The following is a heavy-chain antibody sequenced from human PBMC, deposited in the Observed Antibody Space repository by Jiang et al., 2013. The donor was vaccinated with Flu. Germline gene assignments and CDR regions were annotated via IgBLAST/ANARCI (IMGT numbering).Heavy chain of an antibody. Sequence: GLVKPGGSLRLSCAASGFTFSNAWMNWVRQAPGKGLEWVGRIKSKTDGGTTDYAAPVKGRFTISRDDSKNTLYLQMNSLKTEDTAVYYCTTRPVTTYYDILTGRKMDVWGQGTTVTVSS. J-gene: IGHJ6*02. CDR1: GFTFSNAW. CDR3: TTRPVTTYYDILTGRKMDV. CDR2: IKSKTDGGTT. D-gene: IGHD3-9*01. V-gene: IGHV3-15*07.